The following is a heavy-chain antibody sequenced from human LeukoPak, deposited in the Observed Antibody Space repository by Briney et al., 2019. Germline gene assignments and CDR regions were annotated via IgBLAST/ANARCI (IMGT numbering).Heavy chain of an antibody. CDR1: GDCISNYY. J-gene: IGHJ6*03. Sequence: SETLSLTCTVSGDCISNYYGSCIRQSPGKGLEWIGYIHYSGSTKYNPSLKSRVTISVDSSKNQFSLKLSSVTAADTAVDYCTRAHNESYYMDVWGKGTTVTVSS. V-gene: IGHV4-59*12. CDR2: IHYSGST. D-gene: IGHD5-24*01. CDR3: TRAHNESYYMDV.